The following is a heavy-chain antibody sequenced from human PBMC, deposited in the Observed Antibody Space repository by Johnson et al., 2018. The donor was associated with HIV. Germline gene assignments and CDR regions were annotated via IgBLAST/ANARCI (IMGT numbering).Heavy chain of an antibody. J-gene: IGHJ3*02. D-gene: IGHD1-7*01. Sequence: QVHLVESGGGVVQPGGSLRLSCAASGFNFNGFGMHWVRQAPGKGLEWVALISYDGTYKSYADSVKGRFTISRDNSNKTLYLQMTNLRADDTAVFYCATVGRLTATAQSAFDIWG. CDR3: ATVGRLTATAQSAFDI. CDR2: ISYDGTYK. V-gene: IGHV3-30*19. CDR1: GFNFNGFG.